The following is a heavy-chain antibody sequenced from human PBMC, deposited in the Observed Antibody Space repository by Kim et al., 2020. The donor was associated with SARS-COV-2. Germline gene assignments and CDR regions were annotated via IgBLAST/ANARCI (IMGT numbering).Heavy chain of an antibody. Sequence: GGSLRLSCAASGFTFSSYSMNWVRQAPGKGLEWVSSISSSSSYIYYADSVKGRFTISRDNAKNSLYLQMNSLRAEDTAVYYRASYPDTAMVKVYYYYYGMDVWGQGTTVTVSS. CDR2: ISSSSSYI. J-gene: IGHJ6*02. CDR1: GFTFSSYS. D-gene: IGHD5-18*01. CDR3: ASYPDTAMVKVYYYYYGMDV. V-gene: IGHV3-21*04.